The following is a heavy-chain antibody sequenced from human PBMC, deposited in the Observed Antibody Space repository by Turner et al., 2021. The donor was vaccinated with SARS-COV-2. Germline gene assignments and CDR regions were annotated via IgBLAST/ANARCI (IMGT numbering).Heavy chain of an antibody. CDR2: IYSGGST. CDR3: GRGHGRGWHQSGAFDI. CDR1: GFTVSSNY. J-gene: IGHJ3*02. Sequence: EVRPLEPEGGLIQPGGSLSLSCAASGFTVSSNYMSWVRQAPGKGLEWVSVIYSGGSTYYADSVKGRFTISRDNSKNTLYLQMNSLRAEDTAVYYCGRGHGRGWHQSGAFDIWGQGTMVTVSS. V-gene: IGHV3-53*01. D-gene: IGHD6-19*01.